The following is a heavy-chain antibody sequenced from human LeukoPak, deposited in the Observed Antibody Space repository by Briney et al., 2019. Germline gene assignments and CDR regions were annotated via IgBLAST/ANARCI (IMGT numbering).Heavy chain of an antibody. CDR3: AKVHDSRNYDALDM. Sequence: PGGSLRLSCAASGFNVNTKYINWVRQAPGKGLEWVSVFQSGGKTHYADSVKGRFTISRDTSKNTIYIQMSSLRAEDTAVYYCAKVHDSRNYDALDMWGQGTMVTVSS. J-gene: IGHJ3*02. CDR1: GFNVNTKY. CDR2: FQSGGKT. D-gene: IGHD3-22*01. V-gene: IGHV3-53*01.